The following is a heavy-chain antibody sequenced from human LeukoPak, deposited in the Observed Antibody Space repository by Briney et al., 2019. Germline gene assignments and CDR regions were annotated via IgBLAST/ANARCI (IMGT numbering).Heavy chain of an antibody. J-gene: IGHJ5*02. CDR3: ARQIFQLGINWFDP. CDR1: GGSISSSSYY. Sequence: SETLSLTCTVSGGSISSSSYYWGWIRQPPGKGLEWIGSIYYSGSTYYNPSLKSRVTISVDTSKNQFSLKLSSVTAADTAVYHCARQIFQLGINWFDPWGQGTLVTVSS. CDR2: IYYSGST. V-gene: IGHV4-39*01. D-gene: IGHD7-27*01.